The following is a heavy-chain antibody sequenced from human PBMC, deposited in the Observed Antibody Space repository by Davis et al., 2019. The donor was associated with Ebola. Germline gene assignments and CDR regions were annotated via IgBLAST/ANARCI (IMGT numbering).Heavy chain of an antibody. CDR2: ISGSGGST. Sequence: GESLKISCAASGFTFSSYAMSWVRQAPGTGLEWVSAISGSGGSTYYADSVKGRFTISRDNSKNTLYLQMNSLRAEDTAVYYCAKDRRGSSCFDYWGQGTLVTVSS. D-gene: IGHD6-6*01. CDR1: GFTFSSYA. CDR3: AKDRRGSSCFDY. J-gene: IGHJ4*02. V-gene: IGHV3-23*01.